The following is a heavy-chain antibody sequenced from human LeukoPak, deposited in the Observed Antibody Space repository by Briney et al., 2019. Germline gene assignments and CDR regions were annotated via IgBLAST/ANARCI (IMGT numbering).Heavy chain of an antibody. J-gene: IGHJ4*02. CDR2: IKQDESEK. Sequence: GGSLRLSCAASGFTFSKYWMTWVRQAPGKGLEWVANIKQDESEKYYGDSVKGRFTISRDNAKESMYLEMDSLRADDTAVYYCARRGLLDSSGHTLFDFWGQGILVIVSS. V-gene: IGHV3-7*01. CDR3: ARRGLLDSSGHTLFDF. D-gene: IGHD3-22*01. CDR1: GFTFSKYW.